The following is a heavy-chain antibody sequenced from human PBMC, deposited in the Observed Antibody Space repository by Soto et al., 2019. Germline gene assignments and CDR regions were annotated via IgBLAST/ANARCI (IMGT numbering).Heavy chain of an antibody. CDR2: TNHRGST. Sequence: QVQLQQWGAELLKPSETLSLTGAVYGGSFRGYYWRWIRQPPGKGLAWIGETNHRGSTNYNRSLKSLVALSVDTSKNQVSLKLISVTGADTAVYYCAREGPLVVVQAATLAARPDYSYGMDFLVQGTTVSV. D-gene: IGHD2-2*01. CDR1: GGSFRGYY. V-gene: IGHV4-34*01. CDR3: AREGPLVVVQAATLAARPDYSYGMDF. J-gene: IGHJ6*02.